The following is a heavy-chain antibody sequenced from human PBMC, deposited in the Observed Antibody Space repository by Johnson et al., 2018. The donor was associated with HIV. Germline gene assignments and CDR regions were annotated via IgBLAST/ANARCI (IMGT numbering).Heavy chain of an antibody. CDR3: ARDRGAARDAFDI. Sequence: MQLVESGGGVVQPGGSLRLSCAASGFTFSSYGMHWVRQAPGKGLEWVAVIWSDGSEKYYVDSVKGRFTISRDNAKNSLYLQMNSLRAEDTAVYYCARDRGAARDAFDIWGQGTMVTVSS. J-gene: IGHJ3*02. V-gene: IGHV3-33*01. D-gene: IGHD6-6*01. CDR1: GFTFSSYG. CDR2: IWSDGSEK.